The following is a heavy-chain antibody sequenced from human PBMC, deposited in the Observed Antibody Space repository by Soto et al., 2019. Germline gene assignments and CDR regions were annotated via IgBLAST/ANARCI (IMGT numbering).Heavy chain of an antibody. CDR2: IIPIFGTA. CDR1: GGTFSSYA. D-gene: IGHD5-12*01. J-gene: IGHJ6*02. Sequence: SVKVSCKASGGTFSSYAISWVRQAPGQGLEWMGGIIPIFGTANYAQKFQGRVTITADESTSTAYMELSSLRSEDTAVYYCARARRDGYNKDGMDVWGQGTTVTVSS. CDR3: ARARRDGYNKDGMDV. V-gene: IGHV1-69*13.